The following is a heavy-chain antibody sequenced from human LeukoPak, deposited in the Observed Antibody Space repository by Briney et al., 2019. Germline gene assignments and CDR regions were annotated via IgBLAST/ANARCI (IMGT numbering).Heavy chain of an antibody. V-gene: IGHV3-21*01. J-gene: IGHJ4*02. Sequence: GGSLRLSCAASGFTFSSYSMNWVRQAPGKGLEWVSSISSSSSYIYYADSVKGRFTISRDNAKNSLYLQMNSLRAEDTAVYYCARSPIYSYGMILIDYWGQGTLVTVSS. CDR1: GFTFSSYS. CDR2: ISSSSSYI. D-gene: IGHD5-18*01. CDR3: ARSPIYSYGMILIDY.